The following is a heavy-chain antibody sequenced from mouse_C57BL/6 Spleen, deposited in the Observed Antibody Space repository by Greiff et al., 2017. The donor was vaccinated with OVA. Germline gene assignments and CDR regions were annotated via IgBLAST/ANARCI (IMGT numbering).Heavy chain of an antibody. D-gene: IGHD1-1*01. V-gene: IGHV1-52*01. CDR1: GYTFTSYW. Sequence: QVQLQQPGAELVRPGSSVKLSCKASGYTFTSYWMHWVKQRPIQGLEWIGNIDPSDSETHYNQKFKDKATLTVDKSSSTSYMQLSILTSEDSAVYYCARFITTVGYFDVWGTGTTVTVAS. CDR3: ARFITTVGYFDV. CDR2: IDPSDSET. J-gene: IGHJ1*03.